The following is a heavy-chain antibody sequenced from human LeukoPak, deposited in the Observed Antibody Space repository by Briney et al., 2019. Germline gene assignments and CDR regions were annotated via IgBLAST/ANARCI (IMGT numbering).Heavy chain of an antibody. CDR2: IIPIFGTA. V-gene: IGHV1-69*01. J-gene: IGHJ6*02. Sequence: SVKVSCKASGGTFSSYAISWVRQAPGQGLEWMGGIIPIFGTANYAQKFQGRVTITADESTSTAYMELSSLRSEDTAVYYCARHRFPLGDQLQMIYYYYGMDVWGQGTTVTVSS. CDR1: GGTFSSYA. CDR3: ARHRFPLGDQLQMIYYYYGMDV. D-gene: IGHD2-2*01.